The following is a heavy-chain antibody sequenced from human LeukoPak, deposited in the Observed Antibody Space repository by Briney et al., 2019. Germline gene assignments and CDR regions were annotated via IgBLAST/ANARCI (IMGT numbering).Heavy chain of an antibody. D-gene: IGHD6-19*01. CDR2: ISGSGGST. CDR3: AKDRVLAVAGFDY. J-gene: IGHJ4*02. V-gene: IGHV3-23*01. CDR1: GFTFSSYA. Sequence: GGSLRLSCAASGFTFSSYAMSWVRQAPGKGLEWVSAISGSGGSTYYADSVKGRFTISRDNSKNTLYLQMNSLGAEDTAVYYCAKDRVLAVAGFDYWGQGTLVTVSS.